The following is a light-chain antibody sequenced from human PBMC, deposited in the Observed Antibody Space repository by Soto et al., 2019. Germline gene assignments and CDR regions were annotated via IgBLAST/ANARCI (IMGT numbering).Light chain of an antibody. CDR2: EVS. Sequence: QSVLTQPASVSGSPGQSITISCTGTSSDAGGYNYVSWYQQHPGKAPKLMIYEVSNRPSGVSNRFSGSKSGNTASLTISGLQAEDEADYYCSSYTSSSTLIFGTGTKATVL. CDR1: SSDAGGYNY. J-gene: IGLJ1*01. CDR3: SSYTSSSTLI. V-gene: IGLV2-14*01.